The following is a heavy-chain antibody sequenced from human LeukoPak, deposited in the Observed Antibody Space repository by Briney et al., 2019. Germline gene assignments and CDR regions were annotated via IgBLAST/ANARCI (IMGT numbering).Heavy chain of an antibody. D-gene: IGHD6-6*01. V-gene: IGHV3-23*01. CDR3: AKGRPIAARHFDY. J-gene: IGHJ4*02. Sequence: GGSLRLSCAASGFTFSSYAMSWVRQAPGKGLEWVSAISGSGGSTYYADSVKGRFIISRDNSKNTLYLQMNSLRAEDTAVYFFAKGRPIAARHFDYWGQGTLVGVCS. CDR1: GFTFSSYA. CDR2: ISGSGGST.